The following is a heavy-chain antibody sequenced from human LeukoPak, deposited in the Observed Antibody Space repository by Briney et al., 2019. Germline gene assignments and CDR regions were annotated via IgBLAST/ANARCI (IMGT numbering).Heavy chain of an antibody. V-gene: IGHV4-39*01. CDR1: GGSISSSSYY. J-gene: IGHJ4*02. Sequence: SETLSLTCTVSGGSISSSSYYWGWIRQPPGKGLEWIGSIYYSGSTYYNPSLKSRVTISVDTSKNQFSLKLSSVTAADTAVYYCARHLGDGYNQGVDYWGQGTLVTVSS. CDR2: IYYSGST. D-gene: IGHD5-24*01. CDR3: ARHLGDGYNQGVDY.